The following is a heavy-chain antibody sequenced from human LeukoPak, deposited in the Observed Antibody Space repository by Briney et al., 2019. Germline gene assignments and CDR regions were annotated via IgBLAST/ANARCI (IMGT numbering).Heavy chain of an antibody. CDR1: GFTFSTYW. J-gene: IGHJ4*02. V-gene: IGHV3-74*01. D-gene: IGHD3-9*01. Sequence: PGGSLRLSCSASGFTFSTYWMHWVRQAPGKGLVWVSRINNEGSGTGYADSVKGRFSISRDNSKNTLYLQMNSLRAEDTAVYYCAKSLRYFDWLFDYWGQGTLVTVSS. CDR3: AKSLRYFDWLFDY. CDR2: INNEGSGT.